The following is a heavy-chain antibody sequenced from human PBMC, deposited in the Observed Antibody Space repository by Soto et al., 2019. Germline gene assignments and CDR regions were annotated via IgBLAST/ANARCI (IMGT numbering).Heavy chain of an antibody. J-gene: IGHJ4*02. D-gene: IGHD6-13*01. CDR2: ISSSSSYI. V-gene: IGHV3-21*01. CDR3: AREPQVVRCFDY. CDR1: GFTFSSYS. Sequence: PGGSLRLSCAASGFTFSSYSMNWVRQAPGKGLEWVSSISSSSSYIYYADSVKGRFTISRDNAKNSLYLQMNSLRAEDTAVYYCAREPQVVRCFDYWGQGTLVTVSS.